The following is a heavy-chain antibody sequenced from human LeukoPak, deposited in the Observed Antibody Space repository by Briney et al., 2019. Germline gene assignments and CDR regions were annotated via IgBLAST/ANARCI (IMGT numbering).Heavy chain of an antibody. Sequence: PGESLRLSCAASGFSFSDYSMSWVRQPPGKGLEWISYIGIDSGNTNYADSMKSRFTISGENAKNSLLRKMKCLRVEETAVYYCGRDSKYAFDTCGHGGLGTVSS. CDR2: IGIDSGNT. J-gene: IGHJ4*03. V-gene: IGHV3-11*06. D-gene: IGHD2-2*01. CDR1: GFSFSDYS. CDR3: GRDSKYAFDT.